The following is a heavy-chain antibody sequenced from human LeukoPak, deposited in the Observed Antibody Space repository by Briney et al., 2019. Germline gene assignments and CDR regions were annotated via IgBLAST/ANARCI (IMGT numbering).Heavy chain of an antibody. CDR3: ARAYYYDSSGYSSYWYFDL. D-gene: IGHD3-22*01. V-gene: IGHV4-59*13. J-gene: IGHJ2*01. Sequence: SETLSLTCTVSGGSISSYYWSWIRQPPGKGLEWIGYIYYSGSTNYNPSLKSRVTISVDTSKIQFSLKLSSVTAADTAVYYCARAYYYDSSGYSSYWYFDLWGRGTLATVSS. CDR2: IYYSGST. CDR1: GGSISSYY.